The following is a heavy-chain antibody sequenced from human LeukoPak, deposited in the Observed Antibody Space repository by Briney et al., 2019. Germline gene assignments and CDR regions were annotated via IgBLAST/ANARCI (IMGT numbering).Heavy chain of an antibody. Sequence: GRSLRLSCAASGFTLSSYAMHWVRQAPGEGLEWVAVMSYDGSNKYYAESVQGRFTISRDNSKSTLYLQMNSLRAEDTAVYSCAKDFSGSGSYHSFDYWGQEPLVTVSS. CDR3: AKDFSGSGSYHSFDY. CDR2: MSYDGSNK. J-gene: IGHJ4*02. V-gene: IGHV3-30-3*01. CDR1: GFTLSSYA. D-gene: IGHD3-10*01.